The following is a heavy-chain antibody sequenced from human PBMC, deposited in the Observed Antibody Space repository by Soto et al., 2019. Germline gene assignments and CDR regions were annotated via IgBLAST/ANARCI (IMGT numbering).Heavy chain of an antibody. D-gene: IGHD3-3*01. J-gene: IGHJ5*02. CDR1: GGSIGGYY. Sequence: SETLSLICTVSGGSIGGYYWNWIRQPPGKGLEWIGYIYSTGSTNYNPSLKSRVTISVDTSKKQLSLKLSSVTAADTAVYYCARAGDDSWSGSPSWFAPWGQGTLVTVSS. CDR3: ARAGDDSWSGSPSWFAP. V-gene: IGHV4-59*01. CDR2: IYSTGST.